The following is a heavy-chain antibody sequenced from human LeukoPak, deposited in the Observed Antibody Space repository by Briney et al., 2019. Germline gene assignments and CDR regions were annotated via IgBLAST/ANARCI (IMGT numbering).Heavy chain of an antibody. J-gene: IGHJ5*02. CDR2: IFHTGHT. CDR1: GGSVSSSNW. Sequence: SETLSLTCTVSGGSVSSSNWWTWIRQTPGKGLEWIGEIFHTGHTNYNPSLKSRVTISVDKSSNHFSLNLNSVTAADTAVYCCARDGGLTIVRGVVDLWGQGTLVTVSS. CDR3: ARDGGLTIVRGVVDL. V-gene: IGHV4-4*01. D-gene: IGHD3-10*01.